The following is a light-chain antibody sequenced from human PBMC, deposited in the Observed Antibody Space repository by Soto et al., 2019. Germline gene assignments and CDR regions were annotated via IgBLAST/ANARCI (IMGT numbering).Light chain of an antibody. V-gene: IGKV1-5*03. CDR2: KAS. CDR3: QHYNSYSEA. CDR1: QTISSW. J-gene: IGKJ1*01. Sequence: DIQMTQSPSTLSGSVGDRVTITCRASQTISSWLAWYQQKPGKAPKLLIYKASTLKSGVPSRFSGSGSGTEFTLTISSLQPDDIAAYYCQHYNSYSEAFGQGPKVEL.